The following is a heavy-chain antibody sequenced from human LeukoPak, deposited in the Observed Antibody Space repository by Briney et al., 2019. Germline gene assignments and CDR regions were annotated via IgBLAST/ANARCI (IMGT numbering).Heavy chain of an antibody. CDR2: IYYSGST. Sequence: SSETLSLTCTVSGGSISSHYWSWIRQPPGKGLEWIGYIYYSGSTNYNPSLKSRVTISVDTSKNQFSLKLSSVTAADTAVYYCARAVYYDFWSGYPRGWFYPWGQGTLVTVSS. CDR1: GGSISSHY. J-gene: IGHJ5*02. V-gene: IGHV4-59*11. D-gene: IGHD3-3*01. CDR3: ARAVYYDFWSGYPRGWFYP.